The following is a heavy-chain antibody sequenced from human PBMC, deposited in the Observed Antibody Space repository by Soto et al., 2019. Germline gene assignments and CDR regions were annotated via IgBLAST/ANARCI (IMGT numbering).Heavy chain of an antibody. Sequence: QVQLHQSGPGLVKPSQTLSLNCAISGDSVSRTSVAWNWIRQSPSRGLEWLGRTYYRSKWNSDYAVSVRGRITINPDTSKSQFSLQLNSVTPEDTAVYYCVRGQFSAFDCWGQGTLVTVSS. J-gene: IGHJ4*02. CDR2: TYYRSKWNS. CDR3: VRGQFSAFDC. CDR1: GDSVSRTSVA. V-gene: IGHV6-1*01.